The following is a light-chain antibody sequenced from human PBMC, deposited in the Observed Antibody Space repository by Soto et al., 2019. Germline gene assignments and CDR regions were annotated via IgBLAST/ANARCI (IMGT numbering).Light chain of an antibody. CDR1: QSISSY. CDR2: AAS. J-gene: IGKJ1*01. CDR3: LQDHDDSWT. V-gene: IGKV1-39*01. Sequence: IHMTQSPSSLSASVVYRVTITFLASQSISSYLNWYQQKPGKAPKLLIYAASSLQSGVPSRFRGSRSGTEFTLTVSSLQPEDFATYYCLQDHDDSWTFGQGTKVDI.